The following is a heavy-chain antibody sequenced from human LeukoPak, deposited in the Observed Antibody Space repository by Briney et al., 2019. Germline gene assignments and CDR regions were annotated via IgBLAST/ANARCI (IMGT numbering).Heavy chain of an antibody. CDR1: GGSMSPYY. CDR2: ISSSGRP. CDR3: ARDNWLHYNKNWHYYGLDV. D-gene: IGHD1-1*01. V-gene: IGHV4-59*01. J-gene: IGHJ6*02. Sequence: SETLSLTCTVAGGSMSPYYWSWIRQPPGKGLEWIGYISSSGRPDYSPSLKSRVTISVDTSKNQFSLKLSSVTAADTAVSYCARDNWLHYNKNWHYYGLDVWGRGTTVTVSS.